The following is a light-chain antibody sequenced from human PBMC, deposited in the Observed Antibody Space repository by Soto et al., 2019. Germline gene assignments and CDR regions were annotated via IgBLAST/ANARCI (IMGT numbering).Light chain of an antibody. CDR3: MQRSIGFT. CDR1: QSVGSY. Sequence: EIVLTQAPATLSLAPGGRATLSCRGSQSVGSYLAWYQQKPGQAPRPLIYGASKRAPGISARFSGSGSGTDFTLTISSLEPEDFAVYHCMQRSIGFTFGPGTKVDIK. J-gene: IGKJ3*01. V-gene: IGKV3-11*01. CDR2: GAS.